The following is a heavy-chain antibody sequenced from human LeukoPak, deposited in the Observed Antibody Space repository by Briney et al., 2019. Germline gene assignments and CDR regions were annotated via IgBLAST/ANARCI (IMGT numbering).Heavy chain of an antibody. CDR1: GFTVSSNY. D-gene: IGHD5-12*01. CDR3: AKGSGYEHSYYYYYMDV. J-gene: IGHJ6*03. CDR2: IYSGGST. V-gene: IGHV3-66*01. Sequence: GGSLRLSCAASGFTVSSNYMSRVRQAPGKGLEWVSVIYSGGSTYYADSVKGRFTISRDNSKNTLYLQMNSLRAEDTAVYYCAKGSGYEHSYYYYYMDVWGKGTTVTISS.